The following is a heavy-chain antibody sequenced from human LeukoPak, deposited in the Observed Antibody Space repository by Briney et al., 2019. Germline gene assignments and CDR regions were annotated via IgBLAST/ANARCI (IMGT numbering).Heavy chain of an antibody. CDR2: INTDGRTT. D-gene: IGHD6-19*01. J-gene: IGHJ5*02. CDR1: GFPFNNYW. CDR3: ARAGASGWYAAGWFDP. V-gene: IGHV3-74*01. Sequence: PGGSLRLSCAASGFPFNNYWIHWFRQAPGKGLMWVSSINTDGRTTRYAASVQGRFTISGDNAKNTLSLQMNSLRDDDTAVYYCARAGASGWYAAGWFDPWGQGTLVTVSS.